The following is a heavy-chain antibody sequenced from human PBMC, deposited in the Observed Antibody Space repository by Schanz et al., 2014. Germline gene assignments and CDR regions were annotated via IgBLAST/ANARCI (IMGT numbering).Heavy chain of an antibody. D-gene: IGHD3-9*01. V-gene: IGHV3-23*01. Sequence: EVQLLESGGALVQPGGSLRLSCSASGFTFSTYAMSWVRQAPGKGLEWVSGMSGSGSTADYADSVKGRFTISRDNSRKTLYLQMNSLRAEDTAVYYCAKRNHDMQSLPLDYWGQGTLVIVSS. CDR1: GFTFSTYA. CDR2: MSGSGSTA. CDR3: AKRNHDMQSLPLDY. J-gene: IGHJ4*02.